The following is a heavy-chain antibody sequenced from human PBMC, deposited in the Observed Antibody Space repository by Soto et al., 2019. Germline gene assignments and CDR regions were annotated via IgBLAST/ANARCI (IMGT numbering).Heavy chain of an antibody. CDR3: ARGGHVVVVTAAF. Sequence: QVQLVQSGAEVKKPGASVKVSCKASGDTFTDYYIHWVRQAPGQGLEWMGTVNPSGGHTTYAQHFLGRXTXTXDXXTSTLYMELTSLTSEDTAVYYCARGGHVVVVTAAFWGQGTLVTVSS. J-gene: IGHJ4*02. V-gene: IGHV1-46*01. D-gene: IGHD2-21*02. CDR1: GDTFTDYY. CDR2: VNPSGGHT.